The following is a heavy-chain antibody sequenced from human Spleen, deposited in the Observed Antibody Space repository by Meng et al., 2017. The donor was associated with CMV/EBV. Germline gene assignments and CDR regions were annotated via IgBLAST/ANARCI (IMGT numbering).Heavy chain of an antibody. J-gene: IGHJ4*02. CDR1: GSSFSNYV. CDR3: ARDVQSGAAGY. D-gene: IGHD3-10*01. CDR2: IIPVFGTP. Sequence: SCKASGSSFSNYVITWVRQAPGQGLEWMGGIIPVFGTPDYAEKFQGRVTISTDDSTSTASMELTSLRSEDTAMYYCARDVQSGAAGYWGQGTLVTVSS. V-gene: IGHV1-69*05.